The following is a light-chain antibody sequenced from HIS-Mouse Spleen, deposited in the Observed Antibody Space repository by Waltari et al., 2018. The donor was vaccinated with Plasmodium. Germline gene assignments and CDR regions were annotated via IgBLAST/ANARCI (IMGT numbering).Light chain of an antibody. Sequence: QTVVTLELSFSVSPGGAVPPTCGLLPGSVYTNYYPRWYQQPPGQAPRRLIYRTNTRSSGVPDRFSGSIRGNKAALTITGAQADDESDYYCVLYMGSGIWVFGGGTKLTVL. CDR3: VLYMGSGIWV. J-gene: IGLJ2*01. CDR2: RTN. CDR1: PGSVYTNYY. V-gene: IGLV8-61*01.